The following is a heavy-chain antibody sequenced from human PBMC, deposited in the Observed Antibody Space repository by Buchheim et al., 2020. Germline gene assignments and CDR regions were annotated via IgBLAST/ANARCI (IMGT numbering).Heavy chain of an antibody. CDR1: GFTFSTYS. CDR3: ARRFCSGGSCYVSDY. D-gene: IGHD2-15*01. Sequence: EVQLVESGGGLVKPGGSLRLSCAASGFTFSTYSMNWVRQAPGKGLEWVSSISGDSSYIYYADSVKGRFTISRDTAKNSLYLQMNSLRAEDTAVYYWARRFCSGGSCYVSDYWGQGTL. CDR2: ISGDSSYI. J-gene: IGHJ4*02. V-gene: IGHV3-21*01.